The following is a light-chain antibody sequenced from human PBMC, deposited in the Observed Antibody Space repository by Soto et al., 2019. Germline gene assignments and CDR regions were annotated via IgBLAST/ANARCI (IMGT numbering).Light chain of an antibody. V-gene: IGKV3-20*01. J-gene: IGKJ1*01. CDR2: GAS. CDR3: QQYGSSGT. CDR1: QSVSSSY. Sequence: EIVLPQSPGTLSLSPGESATLSGRASQSVSSSYLAWYQQKPGQAPRLLIYGASSRATGIPDRFSGSGSGTDFTLTISRLEPEDFAVYYCQQYGSSGTVGQGTKVDIK.